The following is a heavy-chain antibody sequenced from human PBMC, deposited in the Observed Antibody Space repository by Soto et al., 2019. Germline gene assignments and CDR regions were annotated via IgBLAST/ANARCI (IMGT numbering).Heavy chain of an antibody. Sequence: PSETLSLTCAVYGGSFSGYYWSWIRQPPGKGLEWIGEINHSGSTNYNPSLKSRVTISVDTSKNQFSLKLSSVTAADTAVYYCARVRDSSGWSYYYYGMDVWGQGTTVTVSS. D-gene: IGHD6-19*01. CDR1: GGSFSGYY. V-gene: IGHV4-34*01. CDR2: INHSGST. J-gene: IGHJ6*02. CDR3: ARVRDSSGWSYYYYGMDV.